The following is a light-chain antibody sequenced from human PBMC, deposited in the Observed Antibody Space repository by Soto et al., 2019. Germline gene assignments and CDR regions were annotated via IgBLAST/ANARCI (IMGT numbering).Light chain of an antibody. CDR2: HNN. CDR3: QSFDKYLSAVV. Sequence: QSVLTQPPSASGTPGQRVTISCSGSGSNIGSNYVYWYQQLPGTAPKLLIQHNNQRPSGVSVRFSGSKSGTSASLAISGLQAEDEADYYCQSFDKYLSAVVFGGGTKVTVL. CDR1: GSNIGSNY. J-gene: IGLJ2*01. V-gene: IGLV1-47*02.